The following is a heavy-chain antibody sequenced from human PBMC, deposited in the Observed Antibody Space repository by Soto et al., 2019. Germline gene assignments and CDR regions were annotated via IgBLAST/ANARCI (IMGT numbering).Heavy chain of an antibody. CDR1: VDTVPSFG. CDR3: AREADDDFWSSYTYLYYCMDG. V-gene: IGHV1-18*04. Sequence: ALAQVFCKASVDTVPSFGSICVRRAPGHGLEWMGWISAYNGNTNYAQKLQGRVTMTTDTSTSTAYMELRSLRSDDTAVYYCAREADDDFWSSYTYLYYCMDGLRQENT. J-gene: IGHJ6*01. D-gene: IGHD3-3*01. CDR2: ISAYNGNT.